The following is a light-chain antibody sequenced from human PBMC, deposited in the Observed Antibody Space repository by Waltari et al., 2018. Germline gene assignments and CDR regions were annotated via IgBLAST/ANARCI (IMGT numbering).Light chain of an antibody. Sequence: QVVLTQSPSASASLGASVKLTCTLRSCHSSYDIAWHQPQPEKGPRYWMKLNRDGSHRKGDGIPDRFAGSSSGAERYLIISSLQSEDEGDYYCQAWGTGTKRMFGGGTRLAVL. CDR3: QAWGTGTKRM. CDR1: SCHSSYD. V-gene: IGLV4-69*01. CDR2: LNRDGSH. J-gene: IGLJ3*02.